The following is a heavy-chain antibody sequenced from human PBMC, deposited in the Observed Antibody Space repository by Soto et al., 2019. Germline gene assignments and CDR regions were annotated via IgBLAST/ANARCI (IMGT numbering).Heavy chain of an antibody. CDR3: ARGFGSGWSRGGYFDY. CDR2: ISISGGTI. Sequence: EVQLVESGGGLVQPGGSLRLSCAASGFTFSSYELNWVRQAPGKGLEWVSYISISGGTIYYADSVKGRVTISRDNAKKSLYLQMNSLRAEDTAVYYGARGFGSGWSRGGYFDYWGQGTLVTVSS. V-gene: IGHV3-48*03. CDR1: GFTFSSYE. D-gene: IGHD6-19*01. J-gene: IGHJ4*02.